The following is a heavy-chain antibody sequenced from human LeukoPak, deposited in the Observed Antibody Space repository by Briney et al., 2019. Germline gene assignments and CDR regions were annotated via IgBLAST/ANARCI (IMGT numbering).Heavy chain of an antibody. CDR2: ISGSGGST. Sequence: GGSLRLSRAASGFTFSSYAMSWVRQAPGKGLEWVSTISGSGGSTYYADSVKGRFTISRDNSKNTLYLQMNSLRAEDTAVYYCAKGLGYCSSTSCYKPFDSWGQGTLVTVSS. D-gene: IGHD2-2*02. CDR1: GFTFSSYA. CDR3: AKGLGYCSSTSCYKPFDS. V-gene: IGHV3-23*01. J-gene: IGHJ4*02.